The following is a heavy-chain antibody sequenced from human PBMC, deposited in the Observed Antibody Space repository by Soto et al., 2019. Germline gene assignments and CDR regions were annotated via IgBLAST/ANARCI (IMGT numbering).Heavy chain of an antibody. Sequence: SETLSLTCTVSGGSISSGDYYWSWIRQPPGKGLEWIGYIYDSGSTYYNSSLKSRVTFSLDTSKNQFSLKLTSVMAADTAVYYCAGYSNSWSKYVKHWGRGSLVTVSS. CDR3: AGYSNSWSKYVKH. D-gene: IGHD6-13*01. V-gene: IGHV4-30-4*01. CDR2: IYDSGST. J-gene: IGHJ1*01. CDR1: GGSISSGDYY.